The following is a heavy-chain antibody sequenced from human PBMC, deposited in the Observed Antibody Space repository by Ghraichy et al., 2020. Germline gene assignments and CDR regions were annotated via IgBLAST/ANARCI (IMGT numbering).Heavy chain of an antibody. Sequence: LSLTCAASGFTFSSYAMSWVRQAPGKGLEWVSAISGSGGSTYYADSVKGRFTISRDNSKNTLYLQMNSLRAEDTAVYYCAKDLGGEQQLGLFDYWGQGTLVTVSS. CDR1: GFTFSSYA. V-gene: IGHV3-23*01. J-gene: IGHJ4*02. D-gene: IGHD6-13*01. CDR2: ISGSGGST. CDR3: AKDLGGEQQLGLFDY.